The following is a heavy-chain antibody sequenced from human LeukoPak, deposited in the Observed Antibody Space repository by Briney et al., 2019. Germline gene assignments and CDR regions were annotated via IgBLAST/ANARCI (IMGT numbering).Heavy chain of an antibody. D-gene: IGHD1-26*01. CDR2: ISYDGSNK. CDR1: GFTFSSYG. J-gene: IGHJ4*02. Sequence: GGSLRLSCAASGFTFSSYGMHWVRQAPGKGLEWVAVISYDGSNKYYADSVKGRFTISRDNSKNTLYLQMNSLRAEDTAVYYCAREAAHSGSSRSYDYWGQGTLVTVSS. V-gene: IGHV3-30*03. CDR3: AREAAHSGSSRSYDY.